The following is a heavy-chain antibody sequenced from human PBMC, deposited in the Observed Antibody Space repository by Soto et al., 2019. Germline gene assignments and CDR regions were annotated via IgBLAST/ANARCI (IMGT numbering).Heavy chain of an antibody. V-gene: IGHV1-46*01. D-gene: IGHD3-3*01. CDR1: GYTCTRYY. CDR3: ARGGEIFAVVIISWFDP. Sequence: GASVKVSCKTSGYTCTRYYMQCVLQPPGQWLEWMGIINPSGGTTNYAQKFQGRVTMTRDTSTSTVYMELNNLRSEDTAVYYCARGGEIFAVVIISWFDPWGQGTLVTVSS. J-gene: IGHJ5*02. CDR2: INPSGGTT.